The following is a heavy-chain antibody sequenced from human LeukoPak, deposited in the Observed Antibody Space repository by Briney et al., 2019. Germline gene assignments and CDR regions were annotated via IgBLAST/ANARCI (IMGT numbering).Heavy chain of an antibody. D-gene: IGHD4-23*01. J-gene: IGHJ4*02. Sequence: PSETLSLTCTVSGGSISSYYWSWIRQFPGKGLEWIGCIYYSGSTNYNPSLKSRVTISVDPSRNQFSLKLSSMTAADTAVYYCARATGGNSPYWGQGILVTVSS. V-gene: IGHV4-59*01. CDR2: IYYSGST. CDR3: ARATGGNSPY. CDR1: GGSISSYY.